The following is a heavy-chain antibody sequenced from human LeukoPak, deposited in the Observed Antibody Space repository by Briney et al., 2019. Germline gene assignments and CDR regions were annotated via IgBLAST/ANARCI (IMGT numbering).Heavy chain of an antibody. CDR3: ARRGGTSRLYYYYYYMDV. CDR1: GGSISSSSYY. J-gene: IGHJ6*03. Sequence: PSETLSLTCTVSGGSISSSSYYWGWIRQPPGKGLEWIGSIYYSGSTYYNPSLKSRVTISVDTSKNQFSLKLSSVTAADTAVYYCARRGGTSRLYYYYYYMDVWGKGTTVTVSS. D-gene: IGHD2-2*01. CDR2: IYYSGST. V-gene: IGHV4-39*01.